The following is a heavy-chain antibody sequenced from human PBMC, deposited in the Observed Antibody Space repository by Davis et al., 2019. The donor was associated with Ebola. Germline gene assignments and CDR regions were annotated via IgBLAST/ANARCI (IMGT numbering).Heavy chain of an antibody. CDR1: AGSFSGYY. CDR2: INHSGST. V-gene: IGHV4-34*01. Sequence: MPSETLSLTCAVYAGSFSGYYWSWIRQPPGQGLEWIGEINHSGSTNYNPSLKSRVTISVDTSKNQFSLKLSSVTAADTAVYYCARPSGGYGMDVWGKGTTVTVSS. J-gene: IGHJ6*04. CDR3: ARPSGGYGMDV. D-gene: IGHD3-10*01.